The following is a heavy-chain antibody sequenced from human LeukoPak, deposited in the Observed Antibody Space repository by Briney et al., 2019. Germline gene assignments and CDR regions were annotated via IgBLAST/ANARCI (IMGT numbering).Heavy chain of an antibody. V-gene: IGHV4-39*07. Sequence: SQTLSLTCTVSSDSMTSGSYYWSWIRQPPGKGLEWIGEINHSGSTNYNPSLKSRVTISVDTSKNQFSLKLSSVTAADTAVYYCARVPYCSGGSCNYYYYYGMDVWGQGTTVTVSS. D-gene: IGHD2-15*01. CDR3: ARVPYCSGGSCNYYYYYGMDV. J-gene: IGHJ6*02. CDR2: INHSGST. CDR1: SDSMTSGSYY.